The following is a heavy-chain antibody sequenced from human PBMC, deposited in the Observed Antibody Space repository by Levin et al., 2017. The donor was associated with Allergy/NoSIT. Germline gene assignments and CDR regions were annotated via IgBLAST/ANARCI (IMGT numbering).Heavy chain of an antibody. V-gene: IGHV4-34*01. CDR3: ARGGRLRYLGNWFDP. CDR2: INHSGST. D-gene: IGHD3-9*01. CDR1: GGSFSGYY. Sequence: PSETLSLTCAVYGGSFSGYYWSWIRQPPGKGLEWIGEINHSGSTNYNPSLKSRVTISVDTSKNQFSLKLSSVTAADTAVYYCARGGRLRYLGNWFDPWGQGTLVTVSS. J-gene: IGHJ5*02.